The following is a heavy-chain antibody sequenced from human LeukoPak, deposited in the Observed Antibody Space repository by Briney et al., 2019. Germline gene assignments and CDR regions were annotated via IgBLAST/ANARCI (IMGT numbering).Heavy chain of an antibody. CDR1: GGSFSGYY. CDR3: ARGVGRYDFWSGYNYRPYYYYYMDV. D-gene: IGHD3-3*01. J-gene: IGHJ6*03. V-gene: IGHV4-34*01. Sequence: SETLSLTCAVYGGSFSGYYWSWIREPPGKGLEWIGEINHSGSTNYNPSLKSRVTISVDTSKNQFSLKLSSVTAADTAVYYCARGVGRYDFWSGYNYRPYYYYYMDVWGKGTTVTVSS. CDR2: INHSGST.